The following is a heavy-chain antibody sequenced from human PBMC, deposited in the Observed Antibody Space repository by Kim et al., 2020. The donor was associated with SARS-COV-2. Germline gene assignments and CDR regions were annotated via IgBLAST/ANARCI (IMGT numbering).Heavy chain of an antibody. Sequence: SYAQKFQGRVTMTRDTSTSTVYMELSSLRSEDTAVYYCARGPSYYYVPDYWGQGTLVTVSS. J-gene: IGHJ4*02. CDR3: ARGPSYYYVPDY. V-gene: IGHV1-46*01. D-gene: IGHD3-10*02.